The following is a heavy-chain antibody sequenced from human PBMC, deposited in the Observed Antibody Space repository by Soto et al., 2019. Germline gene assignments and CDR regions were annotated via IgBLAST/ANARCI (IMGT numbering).Heavy chain of an antibody. Sequence: SETLSLTCAVNGGSFTGYYGAWIRQSPGKGLEWIGEISHSGSTNYNPSLKSRVTISVDTSKNQFSLKLSSVTAADTGMYYCAKTGGSTRPYFASWGKGTAVPVPP. V-gene: IGHV4-34*01. CDR2: ISHSGST. CDR3: AKTGGSTRPYFAS. CDR1: GGSFTGYY. J-gene: IGHJ4*02.